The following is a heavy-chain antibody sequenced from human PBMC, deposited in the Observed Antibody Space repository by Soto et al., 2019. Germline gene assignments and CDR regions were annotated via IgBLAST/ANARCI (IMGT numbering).Heavy chain of an antibody. Sequence: QVPLQESGPGLVKPSETLSLSCTVSGGSISRYYWSWIRQTPEKGVVWMGYVNDNLGSYYNPSLKIRVAISLDTSKSKFSLKLTSVTATDTGVYYCVRQGVGALHGLFDVWGQGTTVTVSS. CDR1: GGSISRYY. J-gene: IGHJ6*02. D-gene: IGHD1-26*01. CDR3: VRQGVGALHGLFDV. V-gene: IGHV4-59*08. CDR2: VNDNLGS.